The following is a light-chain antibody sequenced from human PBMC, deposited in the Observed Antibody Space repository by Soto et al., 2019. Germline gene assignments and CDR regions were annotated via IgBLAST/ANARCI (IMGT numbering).Light chain of an antibody. V-gene: IGKV3-20*01. CDR3: QQYGRPPYT. Sequence: EIVLTQSPGTLSLSPGERATLSCRASQSLYFSYLAWYQQKSGQAPRLLIHGAISRAADIPARFSGRDSETVFTLIIDAVEPDDSAVYYCQQYGRPPYTFGRGTRPKI. CDR2: GAI. J-gene: IGKJ5*01. CDR1: QSLYFSY.